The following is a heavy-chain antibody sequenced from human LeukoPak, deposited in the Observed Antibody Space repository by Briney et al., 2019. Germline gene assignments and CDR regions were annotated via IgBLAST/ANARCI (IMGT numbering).Heavy chain of an antibody. CDR1: GYSISSGYY. D-gene: IGHD3-10*01. V-gene: IGHV4-38-2*02. J-gene: IGHJ4*02. Sequence: SETLSLPCTVSGYSISSGYYWGWIRQPPGKGLEWIGSIYHSGSTYYNPSLKSRVTISVDTSKNQFSPKLSSVTAADTAVYYCARLYMVDPSSDYWGEGPLVTVSS. CDR3: ARLYMVDPSSDY. CDR2: IYHSGST.